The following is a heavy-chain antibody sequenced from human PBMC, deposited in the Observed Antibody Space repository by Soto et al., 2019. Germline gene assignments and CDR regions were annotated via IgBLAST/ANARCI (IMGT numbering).Heavy chain of an antibody. V-gene: IGHV4-34*01. D-gene: IGHD2-2*01. J-gene: IGHJ4*02. CDR3: ARLGRSCSSTSCYDY. CDR2: INHSGST. Sequence: SETLSLTCAVYGGSFSGYYWSWIRQPPGKGLEWIGEINHSGSTNYNPSLKSRVTISVDTSKNQFSLKLSSVTAADTAVYYCARLGRSCSSTSCYDYWGQGTLVTVSS. CDR1: GGSFSGYY.